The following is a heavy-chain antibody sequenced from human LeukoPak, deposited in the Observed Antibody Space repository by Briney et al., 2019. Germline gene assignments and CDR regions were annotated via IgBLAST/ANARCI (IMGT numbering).Heavy chain of an antibody. CDR1: GGSFSGYY. Sequence: PSETLSLTCAVYGGSFSGYYWSWIRQPPGKGLEWIGEINHRGSTNYNPSLKSRVTISVDKSKNQFSLKLSSVTAADTAVYYCARDRAGYCSGGSCYRTHDYWGQGTLVTVSS. CDR3: ARDRAGYCSGGSCYRTHDY. J-gene: IGHJ4*02. CDR2: INHRGST. V-gene: IGHV4-34*01. D-gene: IGHD2-15*01.